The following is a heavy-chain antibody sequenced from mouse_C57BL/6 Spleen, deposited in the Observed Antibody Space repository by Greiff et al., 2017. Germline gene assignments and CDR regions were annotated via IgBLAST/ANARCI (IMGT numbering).Heavy chain of an antibody. J-gene: IGHJ2*01. CDR3: TNDEGGYYGKYMDY. D-gene: IGHD1-1*01. CDR1: GYTFTAYE. CDR2: IYPGTGGT. V-gene: IGHV1-15*01. Sequence: VQLQQSGAELVRPGASVTLSCKASGYTFTAYEMPWVKQTPVHGLEWIGAIYPGTGGTAYNEKFKGKAILTADKSSSTAYMELRHLTSENSEDYYFTNDEGGYYGKYMDYWGQGTTVTVSS.